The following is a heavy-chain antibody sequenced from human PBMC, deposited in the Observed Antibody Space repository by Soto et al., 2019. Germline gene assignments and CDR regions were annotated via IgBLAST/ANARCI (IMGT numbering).Heavy chain of an antibody. V-gene: IGHV4-31*03. CDR3: AGYRFRGKRWSKIDY. D-gene: IGHD3-16*02. J-gene: IGHJ4*02. CDR2: IYHTGST. Sequence: PSETLSLTCTVSGVVLGSDAYYWSWIRQHPGKGLEWIGNIYHTGSTYYNPSLKSRVVISLDTSQNQFFLRLSSVTAAATAVYFCAGYRFRGKRWSKIDYWGQGSLVTVSS. CDR1: GVVLGSDAYY.